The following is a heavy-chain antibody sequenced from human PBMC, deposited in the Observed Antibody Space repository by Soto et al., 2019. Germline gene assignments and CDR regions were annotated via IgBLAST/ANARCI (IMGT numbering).Heavy chain of an antibody. CDR3: AGIAEPIYYGMDV. CDR1: GGSIRSYY. CDR2: IYASGST. J-gene: IGHJ6*02. Sequence: QVQLQESGPGLVKPSETLSLTCTVSGGSIRSYYWNWIRQPAGKGLEWIGRIYASGSTNYNPSLTSRVTMFVDTSKNQFSLKLSSLTAADTAVYYCAGIAEPIYYGMDVWGQGTTVTVSS. V-gene: IGHV4-4*07. D-gene: IGHD6-13*01.